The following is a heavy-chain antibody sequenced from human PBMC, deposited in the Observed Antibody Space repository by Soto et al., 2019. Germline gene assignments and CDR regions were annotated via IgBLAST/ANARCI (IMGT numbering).Heavy chain of an antibody. J-gene: IGHJ4*02. CDR3: ARNGQQLVYGY. CDR2: IYYSGST. D-gene: IGHD6-13*01. V-gene: IGHV4-61*01. Sequence: SGTLPLTCTVSGGSVSSGSYYWSWIRQPPGKGLEWIGYIYYSGSTNYNPSLKSRVTISVDTSKNQFSLKLSSVTAADTAVYYCARNGQQLVYGYWGQGTLVTVSS. CDR1: GGSVSSGSYY.